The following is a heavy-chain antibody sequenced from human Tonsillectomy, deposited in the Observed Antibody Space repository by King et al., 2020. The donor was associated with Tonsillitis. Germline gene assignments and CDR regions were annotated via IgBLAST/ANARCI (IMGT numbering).Heavy chain of an antibody. CDR3: AKXKGAXXXDSGRGAXDX. J-gene: IGHJ3*01. D-gene: IGHD3-22*01. Sequence: VQLVQSGGGLVXPXXSLRLXXATXXXXXSNXXMNXVRQAPGGGXQWVSSISSSNXXIYYXXLVKGXFTISRDSXKXSFYQXINSXGAEDTAVXYCAKXKGAXXXDSGRGAXDXXGXXAMVTVSS. V-gene: IGHV3-21*01. CDR1: XXXXSNXX. CDR2: ISSSNXXI.